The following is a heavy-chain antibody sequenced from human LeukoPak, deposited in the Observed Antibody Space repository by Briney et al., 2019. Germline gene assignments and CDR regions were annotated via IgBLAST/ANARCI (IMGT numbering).Heavy chain of an antibody. J-gene: IGHJ4*02. CDR2: IGSDGKT. Sequence: GGSLRLSCSVSGFTFGSYAMSWVRQAPGNGLEWVSAIGSDGKTYYADSVKGRFTISRDNSKNTLFLQMNTLRAEDTAVYYCVGFDYWGQGTLVTVSS. CDR1: GFTFGSYA. CDR3: VGFDY. V-gene: IGHV3-23*01.